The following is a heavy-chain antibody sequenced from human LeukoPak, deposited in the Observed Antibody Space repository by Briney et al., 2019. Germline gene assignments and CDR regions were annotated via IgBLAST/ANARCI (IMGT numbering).Heavy chain of an antibody. J-gene: IGHJ6*04. D-gene: IGHD3-9*01. Sequence: PSETLSLTCTVSGGSISSGGYYWSWIRLHPGKGLEWIGYIYYSGSTYYNPSLKSRVTISVDTSKNQFSLKLSSVTAADTAVYYCARGLADNYYYYGMDVWGKGTTVTVSS. CDR2: IYYSGST. CDR1: GGSISSGGYY. V-gene: IGHV4-31*03. CDR3: ARGLADNYYYYGMDV.